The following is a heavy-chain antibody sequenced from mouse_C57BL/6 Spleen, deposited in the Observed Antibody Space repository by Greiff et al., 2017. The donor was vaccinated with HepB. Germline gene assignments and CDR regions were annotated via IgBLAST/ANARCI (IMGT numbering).Heavy chain of an antibody. CDR2: IYPGDGDT. J-gene: IGHJ2*01. D-gene: IGHD1-1*01. CDR1: GYAFSSYW. V-gene: IGHV1-80*01. Sequence: VQGVESGAELVKPGASVKISCKASGYAFSSYWMNWVKQRPGKGLEWIGQIYPGDGDTNYNGKFKGKATLTADKSSSTAYMQLSSLTSEDSAVYFCAILYYYGSSHDYWGQGTTLTVSS. CDR3: AILYYYGSSHDY.